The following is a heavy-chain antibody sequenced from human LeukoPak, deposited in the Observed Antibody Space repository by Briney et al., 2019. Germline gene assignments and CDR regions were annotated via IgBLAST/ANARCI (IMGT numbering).Heavy chain of an antibody. CDR3: ARGSMVRLKNWFDP. Sequence: SETLSLTCTVSGGSISSGGYYWSWIRQPPGKGLEWIGYIYHSGSTYYNPSLKSRVTISVDRSKNQFSLKLSSVTAADTAVYYCARGSMVRLKNWFDPWGQGTLVTVSS. V-gene: IGHV4-30-2*01. CDR2: IYHSGST. D-gene: IGHD3-10*01. J-gene: IGHJ5*02. CDR1: GGSISSGGYY.